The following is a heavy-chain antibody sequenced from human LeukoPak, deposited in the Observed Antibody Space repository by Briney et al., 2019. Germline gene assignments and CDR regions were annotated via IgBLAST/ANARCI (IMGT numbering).Heavy chain of an antibody. V-gene: IGHV3-21*06. Sequence: GGSLRLSCAASGFTFRTYNMNWVRQAPGKGLEWVSFISKTSTNVYYGDSVRGRFTISRGNAKNSIHLQMTSLRADDTAVYYCVRGDGDLFDFWGQGILVSVSS. J-gene: IGHJ4*02. CDR1: GFTFRTYN. CDR2: ISKTSTNV. CDR3: VRGDGDLFDF. D-gene: IGHD4-17*01.